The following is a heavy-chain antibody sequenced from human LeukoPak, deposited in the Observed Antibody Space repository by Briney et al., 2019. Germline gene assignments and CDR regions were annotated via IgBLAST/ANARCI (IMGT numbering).Heavy chain of an antibody. CDR3: ARSDTAMVVDY. D-gene: IGHD5-18*01. CDR1: GGSFNGYY. Sequence: SETLSLTCAVYGGSFNGYYWSWIRQPPGKGLEWIGEINHSGSTNYNPSLKSRVTISVDTSKNQFSLKLSSVTAADTAVYYCARSDTAMVVDYWGQGTLVTVSS. V-gene: IGHV4-34*01. CDR2: INHSGST. J-gene: IGHJ4*02.